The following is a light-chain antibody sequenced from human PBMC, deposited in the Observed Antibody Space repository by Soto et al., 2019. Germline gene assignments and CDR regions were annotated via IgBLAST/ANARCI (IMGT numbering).Light chain of an antibody. J-gene: IGKJ3*01. CDR3: QQSYSTPAT. Sequence: DIQMTQSPSSLSASVGDRVTITCRASQSISTYLNWYQQKPGKAPKLLIYAASSLQSGGPPRFSGSGSGTDSTLTISSLQPEDFATYYCQQSYSTPATFGPGTKVDIK. CDR2: AAS. V-gene: IGKV1-39*01. CDR1: QSISTY.